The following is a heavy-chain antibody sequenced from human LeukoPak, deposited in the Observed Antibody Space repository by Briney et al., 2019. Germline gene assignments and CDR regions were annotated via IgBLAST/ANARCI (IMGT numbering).Heavy chain of an antibody. CDR1: GFTFSSYS. CDR3: ARDFRGHDAFDI. CDR2: ISSSSSYI. J-gene: IGHJ3*02. Sequence: GGSLRLSCAASGFTFSSYSMNWVRQAPGKGLEWVSSISSSSSYIYYADSVKGRFTISRDNAKNSLYLQMNSLRAEDTAIYYCARDFRGHDAFDIWGQGTMVTVSS. D-gene: IGHD1-26*01. V-gene: IGHV3-21*01.